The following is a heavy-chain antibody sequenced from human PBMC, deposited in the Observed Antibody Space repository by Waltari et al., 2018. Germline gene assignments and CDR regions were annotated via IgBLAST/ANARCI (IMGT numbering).Heavy chain of an antibody. CDR2: ISYNARNI. V-gene: IGHV3-30*04. D-gene: IGHD3-22*01. CDR1: ESPFTSYG. CDR3: ARDYCDRTNCHGMDV. Sequence: QVQLVESGGGVVQPGRSLRLSCAASESPFTSYGTPWVRQAPGKGLEWVAVISYNARNIYYVDSVKGRFTISRDNSKKTLFLQMNSLRAEDTAIYYCARDYCDRTNCHGMDVWGQGTAVTVSS. J-gene: IGHJ6*02.